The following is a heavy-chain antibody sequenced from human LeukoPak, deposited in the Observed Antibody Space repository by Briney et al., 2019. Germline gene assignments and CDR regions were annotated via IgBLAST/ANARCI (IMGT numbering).Heavy chain of an antibody. J-gene: IGHJ4*02. Sequence: ASVKVSCKASGYTFTGYYMHWERQAPGQGLEWMGWINPNSGGTNYAPKFQGRVTMTRDTSISTAYMELSRLRSDDTAVYYCAIGSQPTTYYDILSVNSDFDYWGQGTLVTVSS. CDR2: INPNSGGT. CDR3: AIGSQPTTYYDILSVNSDFDY. D-gene: IGHD3-9*01. CDR1: GYTFTGYY. V-gene: IGHV1-2*02.